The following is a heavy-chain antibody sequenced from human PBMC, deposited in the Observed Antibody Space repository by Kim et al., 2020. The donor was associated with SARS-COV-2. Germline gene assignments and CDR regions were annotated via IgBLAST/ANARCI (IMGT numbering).Heavy chain of an antibody. V-gene: IGHV5-51*01. CDR1: GYSFTSYW. J-gene: IGHJ5*02. CDR2: IYPGDSDT. D-gene: IGHD3-3*01. CDR3: ARLDDFWSGSPHVGALFDP. Sequence: GESLKISCKGSGYSFTSYWIGWVRQMPGKGLEWMGIIYPGDSDTRYSPSFQGQVTISADKSISTAYLQWSSLKASDTAMYYCARLDDFWSGSPHVGALFDPWGQGTLVTVSS.